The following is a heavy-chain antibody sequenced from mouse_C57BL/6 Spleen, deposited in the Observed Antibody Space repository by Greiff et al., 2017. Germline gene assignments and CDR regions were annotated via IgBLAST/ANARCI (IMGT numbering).Heavy chain of an antibody. CDR3: ARARSSGVWYFDV. J-gene: IGHJ1*03. CDR1: GYSITSGYY. Sequence: ESGPGLVKPSQSLSLTCSVTGYSITSGYYWNWIRQFPGNKLEWMGYISYDGSNNYNPSLKNRISITRDTSKNQFFLKLNSVTTEDTATYYCARARSSGVWYFDVWGTGTTVTVSS. CDR2: ISYDGSN. D-gene: IGHD3-2*02. V-gene: IGHV3-6*01.